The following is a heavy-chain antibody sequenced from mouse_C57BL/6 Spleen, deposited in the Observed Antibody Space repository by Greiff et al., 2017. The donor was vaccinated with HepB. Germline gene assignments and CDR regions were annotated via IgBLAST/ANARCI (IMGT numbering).Heavy chain of an antibody. D-gene: IGHD2-4*01. V-gene: IGHV1-74*01. Sequence: QVQLKQPGAELVKPGASVKVSCKASGYTFTSYWMHWVKQRPGQGLEWIGRIHPSDSDTNYNQKFKGKATLTVDKSSSTAYMQLSSLTSEDSAVYYCAISYDYDWFAYWGQGTLVTVSA. CDR2: IHPSDSDT. CDR3: AISYDYDWFAY. CDR1: GYTFTSYW. J-gene: IGHJ3*01.